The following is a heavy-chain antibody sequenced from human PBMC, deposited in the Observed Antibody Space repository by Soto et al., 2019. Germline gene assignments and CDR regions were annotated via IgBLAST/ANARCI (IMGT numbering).Heavy chain of an antibody. V-gene: IGHV1-18*01. J-gene: IGHJ4*02. Sequence: ASVKVSCKASGYTFTSYGISWVRQAPGQGLEWMGWISAYNGNTNYAQKLQGRVTMTTDTSTSTAYMELRSLRADDTAMYFCARSLFMVAPDNEPFDYWGQGTLVTVSS. CDR3: ARSLFMVAPDNEPFDY. CDR2: ISAYNGNT. D-gene: IGHD5-12*01. CDR1: GYTFTSYG.